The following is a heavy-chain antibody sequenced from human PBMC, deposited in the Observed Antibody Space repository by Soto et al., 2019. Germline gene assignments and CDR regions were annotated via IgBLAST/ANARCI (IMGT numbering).Heavy chain of an antibody. CDR2: IHHSGSI. V-gene: IGHV4-30-4*08. CDR3: AREDAGGDSVYV. Sequence: QVQLQQSGPGLVKPSQTLSLTCTVSGGSISSDYYHWTWIRQSPGKRLEWIGYIHHSGSILYNPSLNSRVTISVDTTKNQFSLHLSSVTAADTAVYFCAREDAGGDSVYVWGQGTTVPVSS. J-gene: IGHJ6*02. D-gene: IGHD2-21*02. CDR1: GGSISSDYYH.